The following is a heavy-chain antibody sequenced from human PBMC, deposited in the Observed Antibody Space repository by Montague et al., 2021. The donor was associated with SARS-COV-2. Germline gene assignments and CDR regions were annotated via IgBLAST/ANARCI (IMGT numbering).Heavy chain of an antibody. Sequence: GSANYNPSLESRVTMSVDTTKNQFSLKVLSVTAADTAVYYCARRTAKWHRYYYTGVDVWGQGSTVIVSS. D-gene: IGHD3-10*01. CDR2: GSA. CDR3: ARRTAKWHRYYYTGVDV. J-gene: IGHJ6*02. V-gene: IGHV4-34*01.